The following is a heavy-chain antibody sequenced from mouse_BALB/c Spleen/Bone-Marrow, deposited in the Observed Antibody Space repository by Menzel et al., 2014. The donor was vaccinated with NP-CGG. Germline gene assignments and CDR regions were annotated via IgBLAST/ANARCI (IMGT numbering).Heavy chain of an antibody. CDR1: GYTFTDYY. CDR3: ARILYWYFDF. V-gene: IGHV1-84*02. Sequence: VHLVESGPELVKPGASVKISCKASGYTFTDYYIPWVKPTPGQGLEWIGWISPGSGNTPYNETFKGKATLTVDTSSSTAYMQLSSLTSEDTAVYFCARILYWYFDFWGAGTTVTVSS. CDR2: ISPGSGNT. J-gene: IGHJ1*01.